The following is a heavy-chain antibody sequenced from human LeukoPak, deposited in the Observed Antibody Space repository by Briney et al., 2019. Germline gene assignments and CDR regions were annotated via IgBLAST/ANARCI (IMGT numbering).Heavy chain of an antibody. V-gene: IGHV3-48*03. CDR1: GFTFSSYE. CDR3: ARKRPTWFDP. D-gene: IGHD6-6*01. CDR2: ISSSGSTI. Sequence: HPGGSLRLSCAASGFTFSSYEMNWVRQAPGKGLEWVSYISSSGSTIYYADSVKGRFTISRDNAKNSLYLQMNNLRAEDTAVYYCARKRPTWFDPWGQGTLVTVSS. J-gene: IGHJ5*02.